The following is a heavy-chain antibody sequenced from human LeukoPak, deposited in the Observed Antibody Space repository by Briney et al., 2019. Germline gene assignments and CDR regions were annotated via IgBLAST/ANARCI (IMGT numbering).Heavy chain of an antibody. CDR2: ISGSGGST. CDR1: GYIFSTYW. Sequence: GGSLRLSCVGSGYIFSTYWMNWVRQAPGKGLEWVSGISGSGGSTYYVDSVKGRFTISRDNSKNTLYLQMNSPRAEDTAVYYCAKAAYSSSWYYFDSWGQGTLVTVSS. D-gene: IGHD6-13*01. J-gene: IGHJ4*02. CDR3: AKAAYSSSWYYFDS. V-gene: IGHV3-23*01.